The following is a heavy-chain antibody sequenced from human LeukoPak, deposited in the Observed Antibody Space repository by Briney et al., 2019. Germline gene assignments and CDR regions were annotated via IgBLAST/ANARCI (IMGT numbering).Heavy chain of an antibody. V-gene: IGHV4-30-4*01. J-gene: IGHJ4*02. CDR2: IYYSGNT. CDR3: ARTYDTSGSPFDY. Sequence: SEALSLTCTVSGGSISSDDYYWSWIRQPPGKGLEWIGFIYYSGNTYYKPSLKNRVSISVDTSKNQISLTVSSVTAADTAVYYCARTYDTSGSPFDYWGQGTLVTVSS. D-gene: IGHD3-22*01. CDR1: GGSISSDDYY.